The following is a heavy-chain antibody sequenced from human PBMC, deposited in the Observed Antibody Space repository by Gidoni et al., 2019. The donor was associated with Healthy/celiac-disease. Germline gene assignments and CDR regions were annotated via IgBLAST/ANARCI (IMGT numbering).Heavy chain of an antibody. D-gene: IGHD3-22*01. J-gene: IGHJ5*02. Sequence: QVQLVQSGAEVKKPGASVKVSCKVSGYTLTELSMHWVRQAPGKGLEWMGGFDPEDGETIYAQKFQGRVTMTEDTSTDTAYMELSSLRSEDTAVYYCATIPSDYYDSSGYRDWFDPWGQGTLVTVSS. CDR1: GYTLTELS. CDR2: FDPEDGET. V-gene: IGHV1-24*01. CDR3: ATIPSDYYDSSGYRDWFDP.